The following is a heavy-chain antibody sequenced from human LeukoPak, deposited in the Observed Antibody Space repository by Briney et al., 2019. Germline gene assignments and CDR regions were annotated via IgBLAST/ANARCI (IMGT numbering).Heavy chain of an antibody. CDR1: GGSISSGGYY. CDR2: IYYSGST. Sequence: PSETLSLTCTVSGGSISSGGYYWSWIRQHPGNGLEWIGYIYYSGSTYYNPSLKSRVTISVDTSKNQFSLKLSSVTAADTVVYYCAREMVRSKHYYDSSGYSDWGQGTLVTVSS. D-gene: IGHD3-22*01. V-gene: IGHV4-31*03. J-gene: IGHJ4*02. CDR3: AREMVRSKHYYDSSGYSD.